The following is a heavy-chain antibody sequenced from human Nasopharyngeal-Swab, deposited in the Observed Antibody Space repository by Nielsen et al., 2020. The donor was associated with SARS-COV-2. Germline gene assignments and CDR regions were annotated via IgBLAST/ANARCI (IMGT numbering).Heavy chain of an antibody. Sequence: WIRQPPGKGLEWGSVIYSGGSSTYSADSVKGRFAISRDNSKNTLYLQMNSLRAEDTAVYYCAKDGYCYDSSGYGMDVWGQGTTVTVSS. V-gene: IGHV3-23*03. D-gene: IGHD3-22*01. J-gene: IGHJ6*02. CDR3: AKDGYCYDSSGYGMDV. CDR2: IYSGGSST.